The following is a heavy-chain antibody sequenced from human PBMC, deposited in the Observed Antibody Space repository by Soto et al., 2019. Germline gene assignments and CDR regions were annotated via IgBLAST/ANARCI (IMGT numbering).Heavy chain of an antibody. V-gene: IGHV1-18*01. D-gene: IGHD2-21*02. CDR3: ARDGQPPAPRLPTYYYHGMDV. CDR2: ISAYNGNT. CDR1: GYTFTSYG. Sequence: QVQLVQSGAEVKKPGASVKVSCKASGYTFTSYGISWVRQAPGQGLEWMGWISAYNGNTNYAQKLQGRVTMTTDTSTSTAYMELRSLRSDDTVVYYCARDGQPPAPRLPTYYYHGMDVWGQGTTVTLSS. J-gene: IGHJ6*02.